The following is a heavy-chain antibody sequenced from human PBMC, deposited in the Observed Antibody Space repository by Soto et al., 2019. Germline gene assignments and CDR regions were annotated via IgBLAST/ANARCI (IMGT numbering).Heavy chain of an antibody. D-gene: IGHD1-7*01. Sequence: GGSLRLSCAASGFTFSSYNLNWVRQAPGQGLEWVSTITGSGVSTYYADSVKGRFTISRDNSKDRLYLQMNSLRADDTAVYYCARDLELAPHYWGQGTLVTLSS. J-gene: IGHJ4*02. CDR1: GFTFSSYN. CDR3: ARDLELAPHY. V-gene: IGHV3-23*01. CDR2: ITGSGVST.